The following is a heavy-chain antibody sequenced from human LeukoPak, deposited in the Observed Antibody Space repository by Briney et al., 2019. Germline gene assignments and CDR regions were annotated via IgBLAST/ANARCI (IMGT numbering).Heavy chain of an antibody. J-gene: IGHJ1*01. CDR1: GFTFDDYA. CDR3: AKVYRYYDSSCQQ. D-gene: IGHD3-22*01. CDR2: ISEDGRST. V-gene: IGHV3-43*02. Sequence: PGGSLRLPCAASGFTFDDYAMHWVRQAPGKGLEWVSLISEDGRSTYFADSVKGRFTISRDNSKNSLYLQMNSLRTEDSALYYCAKVYRYYDSSCQQWGGGTLVSVSS.